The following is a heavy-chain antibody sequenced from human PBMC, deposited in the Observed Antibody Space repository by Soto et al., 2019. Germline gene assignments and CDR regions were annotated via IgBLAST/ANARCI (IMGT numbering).Heavy chain of an antibody. CDR2: ISSSSSYI. Sequence: GGSLRLSCAASGFTFSSYSMNWVRQAPGKGLEWVSSISSSSSYIYYADSVKGRFTISRDNAKNSLYLQMNSLRAEDTAVYYCARVATVTTNYYYYGMDVWGQGTTVTVSS. CDR1: GFTFSSYS. V-gene: IGHV3-21*01. CDR3: ARVATVTTNYYYYGMDV. J-gene: IGHJ6*02. D-gene: IGHD4-4*01.